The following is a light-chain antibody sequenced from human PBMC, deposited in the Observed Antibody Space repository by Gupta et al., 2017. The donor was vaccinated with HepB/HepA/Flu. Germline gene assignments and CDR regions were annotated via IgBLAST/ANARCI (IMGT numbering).Light chain of an antibody. CDR1: QNVGNY. CDR2: DTS. Sequence: EIVLTQSTGTLSLSQGERATLSCRTSQNVGNYLAWYQQKPGQAPRLLMHDTSDRATGIPARFSGSGSGTDFTLTISGLEPEDFAVYYCQQHDKWPLTFGGGTRVDIK. J-gene: IGKJ4*01. V-gene: IGKV3-11*01. CDR3: QQHDKWPLT.